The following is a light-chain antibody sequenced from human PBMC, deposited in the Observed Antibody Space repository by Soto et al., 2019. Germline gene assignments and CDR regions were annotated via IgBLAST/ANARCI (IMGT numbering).Light chain of an antibody. J-gene: IGLJ2*01. CDR2: DVS. V-gene: IGLV2-14*03. CDR3: SSYTSISTLGGV. CDR1: SSDVGGFDY. Sequence: QSALTQPASVSGSPGQSITISCTGSSSDVGGFDYVSWYQQHPGKAPKLMIYDVSNRPSGVSNRFSGSKSGNTASLTISGLQAEDEADYYCSSYTSISTLGGVFGGRTKLTVL.